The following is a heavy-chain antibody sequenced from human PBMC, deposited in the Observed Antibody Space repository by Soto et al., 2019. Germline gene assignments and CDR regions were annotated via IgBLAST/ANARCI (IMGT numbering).Heavy chain of an antibody. CDR1: GFTFSSYG. J-gene: IGHJ2*01. CDR2: ISYDGSNK. D-gene: IGHD4-17*01. CDR3: AKDTPEGMPTVTTEHDCYFDL. V-gene: IGHV3-30*18. Sequence: QVQLVESGGGVVQPGRSLRLSCAASGFTFSSYGMHWVRQAPGKGLEWVAVISYDGSNKYYADSVKGRFTISRDISKDTLYLQMNSLRVADTAVYYCAKDTPEGMPTVTTEHDCYFDLWGRGTLVTVSS.